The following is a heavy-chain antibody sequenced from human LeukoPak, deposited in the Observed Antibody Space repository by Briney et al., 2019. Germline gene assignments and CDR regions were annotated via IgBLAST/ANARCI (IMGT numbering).Heavy chain of an antibody. CDR3: ADPPSDF. J-gene: IGHJ4*02. CDR2: INQDGSEK. Sequence: GGSLRLSCATSGFNFSSKWMTWVRQAPGKGLEWVANINQDGSEKYHGDSVKGRFTISRDNAKSSLFLEMSSLRAEDTAVYYCADPPSDFWGQGTLVAVSS. V-gene: IGHV3-7*01. CDR1: GFNFSSKW.